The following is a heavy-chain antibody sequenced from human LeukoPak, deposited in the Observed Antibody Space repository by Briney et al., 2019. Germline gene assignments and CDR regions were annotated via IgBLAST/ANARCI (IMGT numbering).Heavy chain of an antibody. D-gene: IGHD3-10*01. V-gene: IGHV1-69*01. Sequence: SVKVSCTASGGTFSSYAISWVRQAPGQGLEWMGGIIPIFGTANYAQKFQGRVTITADESTSTAYMELSRMRSEDTAVYYCARECYYGSGDGNIWGQGTMVTVSS. J-gene: IGHJ3*02. CDR3: ARECYYGSGDGNI. CDR1: GGTFSSYA. CDR2: IIPIFGTA.